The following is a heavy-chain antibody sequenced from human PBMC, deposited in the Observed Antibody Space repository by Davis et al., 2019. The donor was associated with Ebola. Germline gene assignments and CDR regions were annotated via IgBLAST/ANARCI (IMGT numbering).Heavy chain of an antibody. CDR1: GGTFTSYY. D-gene: IGHD4-17*01. J-gene: IGHJ4*02. V-gene: IGHV1-46*01. Sequence: AASVKVSCKASGGTFTSYYMHWVRQAPGQGLEWMGIINPSGGSTSYAQKFQGRVTMTRDTSTSTVYMELSSLRSEDTAVYYCARDRVTTVTQRYFDYWGQGTLVTVSS. CDR2: INPSGGST. CDR3: ARDRVTTVTQRYFDY.